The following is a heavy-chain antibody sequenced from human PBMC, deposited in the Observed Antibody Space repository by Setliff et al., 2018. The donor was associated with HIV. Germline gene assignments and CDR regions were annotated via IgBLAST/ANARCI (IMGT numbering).Heavy chain of an antibody. CDR1: GGSFSLYY. D-gene: IGHD1-26*01. J-gene: IGHJ4*02. Sequence: NPSETLSLTCAVYGGSFSLYYWSWLRQPPGKRLEWIGEINHSGSTNYNMSLWSRVTISLDASRNQFSLELISVTAADTAVYYCAGGPGTTSIDYWAQGTLVTVSS. V-gene: IGHV4-34*01. CDR3: AGGPGTTSIDY. CDR2: INHSGST.